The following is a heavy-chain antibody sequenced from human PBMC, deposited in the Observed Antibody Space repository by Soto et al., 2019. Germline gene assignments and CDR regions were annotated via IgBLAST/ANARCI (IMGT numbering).Heavy chain of an antibody. CDR1: GGSFSGYY. CDR2: INHSGST. V-gene: IGHV4-34*01. J-gene: IGHJ4*02. CDR3: ARGDRNSLDY. D-gene: IGHD1-7*01. Sequence: SETLSLTCAVYGGSFSGYYWSWIRQPPGKGLEWIGEINHSGSTNYNPSLKSRVTISVDTSKNQFYLKLSSVTAVDTAVYYCARGDRNSLDYWGQGTLVTVSS.